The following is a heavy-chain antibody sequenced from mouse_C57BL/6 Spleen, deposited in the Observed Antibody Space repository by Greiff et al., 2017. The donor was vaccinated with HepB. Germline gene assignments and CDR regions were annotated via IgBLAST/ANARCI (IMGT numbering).Heavy chain of an antibody. D-gene: IGHD2-3*01. CDR1: GYTFTSYG. Sequence: VQLQQSGAELARPGASVKLSCKASGYTFTSYGISWVKQRTGQGLEWIGEIYPRSGNTYYNEKFKGKATLTADKSSSTAYMELRSLTSEDSAVYFWARQRSQDGYSAWFAYWGQGTLVTVSA. CDR2: IYPRSGNT. CDR3: ARQRSQDGYSAWFAY. J-gene: IGHJ3*01. V-gene: IGHV1-81*01.